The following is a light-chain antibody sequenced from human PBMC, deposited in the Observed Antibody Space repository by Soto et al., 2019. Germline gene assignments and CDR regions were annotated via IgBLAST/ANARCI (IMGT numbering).Light chain of an antibody. CDR2: EVS. Sequence: QSVLTQPASVSGSPGQSITISCTGTSSDVGSYNLVSWYQQHPGKAPKLMIYEVSKRPSGVSNRFSGSKSGNTASLTISGLQAEDEADYYCCSYAGSSTWIFGGGT. J-gene: IGLJ2*01. V-gene: IGLV2-23*02. CDR1: SSDVGSYNL. CDR3: CSYAGSSTWI.